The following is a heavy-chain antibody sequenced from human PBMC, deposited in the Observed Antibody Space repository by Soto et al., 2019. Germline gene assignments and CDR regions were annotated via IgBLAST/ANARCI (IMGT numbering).Heavy chain of an antibody. V-gene: IGHV4-39*01. CDR1: GGSISSSSYY. J-gene: IGHJ6*03. CDR2: IYYSGST. Sequence: QLQLQESGPGLVKPSETLSLTCTVSGGSISSSSYYWGWIRQPPGKGLEWIGSIYYSGSTYYNPSIKSRVTISVDTSKNQFSLKLSSVTAADTAVYYCARLPRGFTGYYYYYYMDVWGKGTTVTVSS. D-gene: IGHD2-8*02. CDR3: ARLPRGFTGYYYYYYMDV.